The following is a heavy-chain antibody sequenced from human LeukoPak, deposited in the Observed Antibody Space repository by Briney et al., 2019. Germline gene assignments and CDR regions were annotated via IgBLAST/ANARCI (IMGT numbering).Heavy chain of an antibody. CDR3: AREGGFWSGYFY. Sequence: SETLSLTCTVSGGSISSYYWSWIRQPPGKGLEWIGYIYYSGSTNYNPSLKSRVTISVDTSKNQFSLKLSSVTAADTAVYYCAREGGFWSGYFYWGQGTLVTVSS. CDR1: GGSISSYY. J-gene: IGHJ4*02. CDR2: IYYSGST. D-gene: IGHD3-3*01. V-gene: IGHV4-59*12.